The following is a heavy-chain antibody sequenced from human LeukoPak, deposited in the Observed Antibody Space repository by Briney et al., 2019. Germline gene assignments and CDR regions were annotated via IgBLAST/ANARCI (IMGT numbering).Heavy chain of an antibody. CDR2: ISSSSSYI. CDR3: AREGPRSSSSGDAFDI. D-gene: IGHD6-6*01. V-gene: IGHV3-21*01. Sequence: KTGGSLRLSCAASGFTFSSYSMNWVRQAPGKELEWVSSISSSSSYIYYADSVKGRFTISRDNAKNSLYLQMNSLRAEDTAVYYCAREGPRSSSSGDAFDIWGQGTMVTVSS. J-gene: IGHJ3*02. CDR1: GFTFSSYS.